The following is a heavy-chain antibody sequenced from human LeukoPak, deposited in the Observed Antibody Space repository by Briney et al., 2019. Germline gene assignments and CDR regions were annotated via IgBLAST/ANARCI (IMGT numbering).Heavy chain of an antibody. V-gene: IGHV1-2*02. J-gene: IGHJ4*02. CDR2: INPNSGGT. Sequence: ASVKVSCKASGYTFTGHYMHWVRQAPGQGLEWMGWINPNSGGTNYAQTFQGRVTMTRDTSISTAYLELSTLKSDDTAVYYCAKDRGYYDFWSGFDYWGQGTLVTVSS. D-gene: IGHD3-3*01. CDR3: AKDRGYYDFWSGFDY. CDR1: GYTFTGHY.